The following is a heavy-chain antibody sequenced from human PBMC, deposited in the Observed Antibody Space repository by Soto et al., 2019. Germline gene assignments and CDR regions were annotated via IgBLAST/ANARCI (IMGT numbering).Heavy chain of an antibody. V-gene: IGHV3-13*01. CDR2: IGTAGDT. J-gene: IGHJ6*02. Sequence: VGSLRLSCAASGFTFSSYDMHWVRQATGKGLEWVSAIGTAGDTYYPGSVKGRFTISRENAKNSLYLQMNSLRAEDTAVYYCARDYYYYGMDVWGQGTTVTVSS. CDR1: GFTFSSYD. CDR3: ARDYYYYGMDV.